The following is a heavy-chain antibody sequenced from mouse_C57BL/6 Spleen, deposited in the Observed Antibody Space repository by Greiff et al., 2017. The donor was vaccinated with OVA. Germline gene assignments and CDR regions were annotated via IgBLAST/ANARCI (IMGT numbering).Heavy chain of an antibody. CDR3: ARSDYYGSSSSWFAY. D-gene: IGHD1-1*01. CDR2: IDPSDSET. Sequence: VQLQQPGAELVRPGSSVKLSCKASGYTFTSYWMHWVKQRPIQGLEWIGNIDPSDSETHYNQKFKDEATLTVDKSSSTAYMQLSSLTSEDSAVYYCARSDYYGSSSSWFAYWGQGTLVTVSA. J-gene: IGHJ3*01. CDR1: GYTFTSYW. V-gene: IGHV1-52*01.